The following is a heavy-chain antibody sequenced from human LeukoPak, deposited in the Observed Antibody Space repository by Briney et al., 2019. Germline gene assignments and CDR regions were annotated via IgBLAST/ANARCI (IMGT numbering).Heavy chain of an antibody. V-gene: IGHV3-23*01. J-gene: IGHJ5*02. Sequence: SGGSLRLSCAASGFTFSSYAMSWVRQAPGEGLEWVSAISGSGGSTYSADSVKGRFPISRDNSKNTLYLQMNSLRAEDTAVYYCAKLEFRIAAAGTGNDPWGQGTLVTVSS. D-gene: IGHD6-13*01. CDR2: ISGSGGST. CDR3: AKLEFRIAAAGTGNDP. CDR1: GFTFSSYA.